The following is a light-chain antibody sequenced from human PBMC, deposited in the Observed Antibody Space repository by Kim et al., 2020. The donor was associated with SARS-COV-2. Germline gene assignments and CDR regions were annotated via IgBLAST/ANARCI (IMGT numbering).Light chain of an antibody. Sequence: APGGTARMTGGGTNIGSKRVHWYRQMPGQAPVLVIYHDSDRPSGIPERFSGSKSGDTATLTISRVVAGDEADYYCQVWDNNSNHIVFGGGTQLTVL. J-gene: IGLJ2*01. CDR1: NIGSKR. CDR3: QVWDNNSNHIV. V-gene: IGLV3-21*04. CDR2: HDS.